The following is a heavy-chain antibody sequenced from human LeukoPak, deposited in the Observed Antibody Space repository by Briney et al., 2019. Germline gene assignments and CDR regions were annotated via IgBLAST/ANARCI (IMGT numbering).Heavy chain of an antibody. Sequence: GASVKVSCKASGYDFINYYMRWVRQAPGQGLEWMGIINGNGGTTTYAQKFQGRVSMTRDTSTSTGYMELTSLRSEDTAVYYCAREIPQGMDVWGQGTTVTVS. CDR2: INGNGGTT. V-gene: IGHV1-46*01. CDR3: AREIPQGMDV. J-gene: IGHJ6*02. CDR1: GYDFINYY.